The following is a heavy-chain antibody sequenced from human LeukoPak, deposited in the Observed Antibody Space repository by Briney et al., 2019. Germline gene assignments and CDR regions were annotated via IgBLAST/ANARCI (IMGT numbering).Heavy chain of an antibody. CDR2: IYHRGGT. D-gene: IGHD4-11*01. J-gene: IGHJ3*02. CDR1: GGSVNSGGSS. CDR3: ARGTYDYSDAFDI. V-gene: IGHV4-30-2*01. Sequence: SETLSLTCAVSGGSVNSGGSSWSWIRQPPGKGLEWIGYIYHRGGTYYNLSLRSRVTISLDGSENQFSLKLNSVTAADTAVYYCARGTYDYSDAFDIWGQGTMVTVSS.